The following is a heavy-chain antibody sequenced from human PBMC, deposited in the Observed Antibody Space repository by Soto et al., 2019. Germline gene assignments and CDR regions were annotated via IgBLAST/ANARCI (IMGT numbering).Heavy chain of an antibody. V-gene: IGHV1-3*01. J-gene: IGHJ4*02. Sequence: ASVKVSCKASGYTFTGYAMHWVRQAPGQRLEWMGWINAGNGNTNYAQKLQGRVTMTTDTSTSTAYMELRSLRSDDTAVYYCARGFVLVPAAMLESYSPFDYWGQGTLVTVSS. CDR3: ARGFVLVPAAMLESYSPFDY. CDR2: INAGNGNT. D-gene: IGHD2-2*01. CDR1: GYTFTGYA.